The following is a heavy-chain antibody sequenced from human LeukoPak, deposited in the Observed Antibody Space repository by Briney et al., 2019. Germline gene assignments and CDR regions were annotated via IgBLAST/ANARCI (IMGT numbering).Heavy chain of an antibody. J-gene: IGHJ4*02. CDR1: GFNFGSYY. Sequence: PGASLRLSCAASGFNFGSYYMSWVRQAPGKVLEWVGNIKQDGSETSYVDSVKGRFTISRDNAKNSLYLQMNRLRDDDAAVYYCAKDYSWNSLDYWGQGTLVTVFS. CDR2: IKQDGSET. CDR3: AKDYSWNSLDY. D-gene: IGHD1-1*01. V-gene: IGHV3-7*01.